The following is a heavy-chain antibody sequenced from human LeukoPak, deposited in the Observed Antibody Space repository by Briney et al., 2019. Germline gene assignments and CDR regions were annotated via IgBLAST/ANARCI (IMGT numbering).Heavy chain of an antibody. CDR2: IWYDGSNK. D-gene: IGHD3-22*01. CDR1: GFTFSSYG. J-gene: IGHJ4*02. CDR3: ARDGPHYDSSGYYYSYFDY. V-gene: IGHV3-33*01. Sequence: GGSLRLSCAASGFTFSSYGMHWVRQAPGKGLEWVAVIWYDGSNKYYADSVKGRFTISRDNSKNTLYLQMNSLRAEDTAVYYCARDGPHYDSSGYYYSYFDYWGQGTLVTVSS.